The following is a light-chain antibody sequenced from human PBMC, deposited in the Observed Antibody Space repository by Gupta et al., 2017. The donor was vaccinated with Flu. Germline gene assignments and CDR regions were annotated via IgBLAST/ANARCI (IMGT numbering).Light chain of an antibody. Sequence: EIVFTQSPHTLSLSPGERATLSCRASQSVNISLAWYQQKPGQAPRLLISDASTRATGIPARFSGSGSGTDFTLTISSLEPEDFAVYYCQQRSNRPPGTFGQGTRLDMK. CDR2: DAS. J-gene: IGKJ5*01. CDR3: QQRSNRPPGT. V-gene: IGKV3-11*01. CDR1: QSVNIS.